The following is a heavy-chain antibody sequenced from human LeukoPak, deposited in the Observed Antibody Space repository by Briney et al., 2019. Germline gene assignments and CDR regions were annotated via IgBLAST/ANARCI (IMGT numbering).Heavy chain of an antibody. J-gene: IGHJ3*02. CDR3: ANYGSGGPHAFDI. CDR1: GFTVSSNY. V-gene: IGHV3-53*01. CDR2: IYSGGST. Sequence: GGSLRLSCAASGFTVSSNYMSWVRQAPGKGLEWVSVIYSGGSTYYADSVKGRFTISRDNAKNSLYLQMNSLRAEDTAVYYCANYGSGGPHAFDIWGQGTMVTVSS. D-gene: IGHD3-10*01.